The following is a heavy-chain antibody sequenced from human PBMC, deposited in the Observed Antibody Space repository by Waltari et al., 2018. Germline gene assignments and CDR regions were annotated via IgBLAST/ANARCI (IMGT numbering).Heavy chain of an antibody. V-gene: IGHV5-51*01. J-gene: IGHJ3*01. CDR3: ARRGILQDGFDV. D-gene: IGHD3-16*01. CDR1: GYSFSDYW. Sequence: EMQLVQSGTEVKKPGESLKISCKGSGYSFSDYWIGWVRQMPGKGLEWMGTIYPGDSDTTYNPSFEGRVTMSADKSINTAYLQWSSLRASDTAMFYCARRGILQDGFDVWGQGTMVIVSS. CDR2: IYPGDSDT.